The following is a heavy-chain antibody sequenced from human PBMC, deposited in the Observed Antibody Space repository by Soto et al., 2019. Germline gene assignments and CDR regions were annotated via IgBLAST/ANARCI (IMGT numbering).Heavy chain of an antibody. CDR1: GFTFSSYA. D-gene: IGHD1-20*01. J-gene: IGHJ6*03. V-gene: IGHV3-23*01. CDR3: AKNPGISYYYYYMDV. Sequence: EVQLLESGGGLVHPGGSLRLSCAASGFTFSSYAMSWVRQAPGKGLEWVSAISGSGGSTYYADSVKGRFTISRDNSKNTLYLQMNSLRAEDTAVYYCAKNPGISYYYYYMDVWGKGTTVTVSS. CDR2: ISGSGGST.